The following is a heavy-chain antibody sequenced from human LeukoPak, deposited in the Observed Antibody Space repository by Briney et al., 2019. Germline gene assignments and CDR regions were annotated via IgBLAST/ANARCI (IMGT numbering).Heavy chain of an antibody. CDR3: ASIIVAAAGRGYYYYGMDV. J-gene: IGHJ6*02. CDR1: GYSFTSYG. D-gene: IGHD6-13*01. V-gene: IGHV5-51*01. CDR2: IYPGDPDT. Sequence: GESLKISCKGSGYSFTSYGIGWVRQMPGKGLEWMGIIYPGDPDTRYSPSFQGQVTISADKSISTAYLQWSSLKASDTAMYYCASIIVAAAGRGYYYYGMDVWGQGTTVTVSS.